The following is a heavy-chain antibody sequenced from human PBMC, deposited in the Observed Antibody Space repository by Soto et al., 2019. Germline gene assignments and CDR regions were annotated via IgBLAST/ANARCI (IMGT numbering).Heavy chain of an antibody. J-gene: IGHJ6*02. V-gene: IGHV5-51*01. Sequence: EVQLVQSGAEVKKPGDSLKISCKGSGYNFATYLIGWVRQMPGKGLEWMGIIYPGDSDTRYSPSFQGQVTISADKSISTAYLQWTSLKASDTAMYYCARRSYCGGDCTISPYDYFGLDVWGQGTTVTVSS. CDR3: ARRSYCGGDCTISPYDYFGLDV. CDR1: GYNFATYL. D-gene: IGHD2-21*02. CDR2: IYPGDSDT.